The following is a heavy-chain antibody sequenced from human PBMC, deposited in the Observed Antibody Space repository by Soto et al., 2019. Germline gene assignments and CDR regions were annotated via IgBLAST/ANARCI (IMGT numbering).Heavy chain of an antibody. D-gene: IGHD2-2*01. V-gene: IGHV5-51*01. CDR3: ATGYCSSISCPWDYYGMDV. CDR2: IYPGDSDT. J-gene: IGHJ6*02. CDR1: GYSFTSYW. Sequence: PGESLKISCKGSGYSFTSYWIGWVRQMPGKGLEWMGIIYPGDSDTRYSPSFQGQVTISADKSISTAYLQWSSLKASDTAMYYCATGYCSSISCPWDYYGMDVWGQGTTVTVSS.